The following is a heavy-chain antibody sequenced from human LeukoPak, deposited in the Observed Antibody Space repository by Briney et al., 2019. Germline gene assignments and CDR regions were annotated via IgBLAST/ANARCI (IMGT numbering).Heavy chain of an antibody. Sequence: SETLSLTCTVSGGSFSGYYWSWIRQPPGKGLEWIGEINHSGSTNYNPSLKSRVTISVDTSKNQFSLKLSSVTAADTAVYYCARLLAYNYYDSSGYYLTRGKYYFDYWGQGTLVTVSS. V-gene: IGHV4-34*01. CDR3: ARLLAYNYYDSSGYYLTRGKYYFDY. CDR1: GGSFSGYY. D-gene: IGHD3-22*01. J-gene: IGHJ4*02. CDR2: INHSGST.